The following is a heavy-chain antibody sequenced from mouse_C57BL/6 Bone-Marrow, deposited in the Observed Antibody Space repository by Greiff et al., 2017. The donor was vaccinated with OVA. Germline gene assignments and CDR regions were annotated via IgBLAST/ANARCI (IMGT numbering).Heavy chain of an antibody. J-gene: IGHJ4*01. CDR3: ATDGNYPMDY. Sequence: VQLQQSGAELARPGASVKLSCKASGYTFTSYGISWVKQRTGQGLEWIGEIYPRSGNTYYNEKFKGKATLTADKSSSTAYMELRSLTSEDAAVYFCATDGNYPMDYWGQGTSVTVSS. D-gene: IGHD2-1*01. CDR1: GYTFTSYG. V-gene: IGHV1-81*01. CDR2: IYPRSGNT.